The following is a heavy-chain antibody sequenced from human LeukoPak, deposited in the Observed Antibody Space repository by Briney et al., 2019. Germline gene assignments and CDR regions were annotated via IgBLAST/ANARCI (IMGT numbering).Heavy chain of an antibody. Sequence: GGSLRLSCEASGFTFRNYGMHWVRQAPGKGLDWVGVIWFDGSNRYYADSVKGRFTISRDNSKNTLYLQMDSLKAEDTAIYYCAKEDAYSSSNPDYWGQGTLVTVSS. CDR1: GFTFRNYG. D-gene: IGHD6-13*01. CDR2: IWFDGSNR. CDR3: AKEDAYSSSNPDY. V-gene: IGHV3-33*06. J-gene: IGHJ4*02.